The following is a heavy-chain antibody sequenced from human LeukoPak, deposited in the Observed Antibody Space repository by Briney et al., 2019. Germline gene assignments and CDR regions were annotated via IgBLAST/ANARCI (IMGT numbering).Heavy chain of an antibody. D-gene: IGHD3-10*01. J-gene: IGHJ6*03. V-gene: IGHV3-43D*04. Sequence: GGSLRLSCAASGFTFGDYAMQWVRQAPGKGLEWASLINWDATRTYYADPVKGRFTISRDNSKNSLSLQMNSLRPEDTALYYCAKERRGYYMDVWGKGTTVTVSS. CDR2: INWDATRT. CDR1: GFTFGDYA. CDR3: AKERRGYYMDV.